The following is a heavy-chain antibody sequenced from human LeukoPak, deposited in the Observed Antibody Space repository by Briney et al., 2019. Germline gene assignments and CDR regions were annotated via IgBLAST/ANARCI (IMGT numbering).Heavy chain of an antibody. CDR3: ARGATGDIVVVPAAMISWWNYYYYMDV. J-gene: IGHJ6*03. CDR1: GNTFTGYY. Sequence: ASVKVSCKASGNTFTGYYMHWVRQAPGQGLEWMGWINPNSGSTSYAQKFQGRVTMTRDTSTSTVYMELSSLRSEDTAVYYCARGATGDIVVVPAAMISWWNYYYYMDVWGKGTTVTISS. CDR2: INPNSGST. V-gene: IGHV1-46*01. D-gene: IGHD2-2*01.